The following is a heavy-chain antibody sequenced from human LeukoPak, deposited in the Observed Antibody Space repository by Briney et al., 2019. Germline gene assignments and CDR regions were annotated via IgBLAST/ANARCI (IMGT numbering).Heavy chain of an antibody. CDR3: ARDKSGYSGSYYEY. Sequence: SQTLSLTCIVSGGSISSGGYYWSWIRQHPGKGLEWIGYIYCSGSTYYNPSLKSRLTISVDTSKNQFSLKLSSVTAADTAVYYCARDKSGYSGSYYEYWGQGTLVTVSS. CDR2: IYCSGST. CDR1: GGSISSGGYY. D-gene: IGHD1-26*01. J-gene: IGHJ4*02. V-gene: IGHV4-31*03.